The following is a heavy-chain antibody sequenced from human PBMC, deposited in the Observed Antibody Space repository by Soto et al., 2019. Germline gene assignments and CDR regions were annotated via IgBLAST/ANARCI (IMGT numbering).Heavy chain of an antibody. Sequence: QVQLVESGGGVVQPGRSLRLSCAASGFTFSSYGMHWVRQAPGKGLEWVAVIWYDGSNKYYADSVKGRFTISRDNSKNTLYLQMNSLRAEDTAVYYCAGGYSYGYGFAYYYYGMDVW. V-gene: IGHV3-33*01. CDR1: GFTFSSYG. CDR2: IWYDGSNK. J-gene: IGHJ6*01. CDR3: AGGYSYGYGFAYYYYGMDV. D-gene: IGHD5-18*01.